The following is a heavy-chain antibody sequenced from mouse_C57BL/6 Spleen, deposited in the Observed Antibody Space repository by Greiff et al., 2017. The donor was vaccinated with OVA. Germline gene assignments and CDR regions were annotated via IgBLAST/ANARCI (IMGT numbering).Heavy chain of an antibody. CDR3: ARNRYGSSSLYAMDY. D-gene: IGHD1-1*01. Sequence: VQLQQPGAELVRPGTSVKLSCKASGYTFTSYWMHWVKQRPGQGLEWIGVIDPSDSYTNYNQKFKGKATLTVDPSSSPAYMQLSSLTSEDSAVYYCARNRYGSSSLYAMDYWGQGTSVTVSS. V-gene: IGHV1-59*01. J-gene: IGHJ4*01. CDR2: IDPSDSYT. CDR1: GYTFTSYW.